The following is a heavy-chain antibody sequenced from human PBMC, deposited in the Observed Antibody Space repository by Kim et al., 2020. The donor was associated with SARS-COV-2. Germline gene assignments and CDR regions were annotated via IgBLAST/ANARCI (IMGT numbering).Heavy chain of an antibody. CDR2: IYYSGST. Sequence: SETLSLTCTVSGGSISSYYWSWIRQPPGKGLEWIGYIYYSGSTNYNPSLKSRVTISVDTSKNQFSLKLSSVTAADTAVYYCARGIRGVTYYFDYWGQGTLVTVSS. J-gene: IGHJ4*02. CDR3: ARGIRGVTYYFDY. D-gene: IGHD3-10*01. CDR1: GGSISSYY. V-gene: IGHV4-59*01.